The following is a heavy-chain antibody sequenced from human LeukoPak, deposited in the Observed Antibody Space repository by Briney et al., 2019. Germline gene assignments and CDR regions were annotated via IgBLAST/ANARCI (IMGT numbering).Heavy chain of an antibody. Sequence: SQTLSLTCAISGDSVSSNSAAWNWIGQSPSRGLEWLGRTYYRSKWYNDYAVSVKSRITINPDTSKNQFSLQLNSVTPEDTAVYYCAKEGGPRYCSGGSCYSGLDYWGQGTLVTVSS. D-gene: IGHD2-15*01. V-gene: IGHV6-1*01. CDR3: AKEGGPRYCSGGSCYSGLDY. CDR2: TYYRSKWYN. J-gene: IGHJ4*02. CDR1: GDSVSSNSAA.